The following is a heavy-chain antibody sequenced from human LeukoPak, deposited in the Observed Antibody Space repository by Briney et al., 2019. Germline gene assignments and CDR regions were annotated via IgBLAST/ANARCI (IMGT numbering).Heavy chain of an antibody. CDR2: INHSGST. J-gene: IGHJ4*02. V-gene: IGHV4-34*01. Sequence: PSETLSLTCAVYGGSFSGYYWSWIRQPPGKGLEWIGEINHSGSTNYNPSLKSRVTISVDTSKNQFSLKLSSATAADTAVYYCARGLGDILTGLSHGGYYFDYWGQGTLVTVSS. D-gene: IGHD3-9*01. CDR3: ARGLGDILTGLSHGGYYFDY. CDR1: GGSFSGYY.